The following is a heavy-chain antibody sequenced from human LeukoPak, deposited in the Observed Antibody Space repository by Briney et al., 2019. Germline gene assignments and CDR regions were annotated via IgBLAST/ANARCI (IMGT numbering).Heavy chain of an antibody. Sequence: GGSLRLPCAASGFTFDSYSMSWVRQAPGKGLEWVSYITSSSSTIYYPDSVKGRFTISRDNAKNSLYLQMNSLRAEDSAVYYCARPLRDSGYFYFDYWGQGTLVTVSS. CDR3: ARPLRDSGYFYFDY. D-gene: IGHD3-22*01. CDR1: GFTFDSYS. CDR2: ITSSSSTI. J-gene: IGHJ4*02. V-gene: IGHV3-48*04.